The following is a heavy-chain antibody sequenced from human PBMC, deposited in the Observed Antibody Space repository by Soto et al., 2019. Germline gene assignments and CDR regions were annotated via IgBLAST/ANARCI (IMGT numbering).Heavy chain of an antibody. CDR1: GGSFSTYG. J-gene: IGHJ4*02. V-gene: IGHV1-69*06. Sequence: QVQLVQSGAEVKKPGSSVKVSCQVSGGSFSTYGLGWVRQARGQGLEWMGAIIPFVGTANYAQKFRDRVTITADRSTTTTYMEVKSLTLEDTAVYYCVRRTEGKEGYSYWGQGTLVSVS. D-gene: IGHD1-26*01. CDR3: VRRTEGKEGYSY. CDR2: IIPFVGTA.